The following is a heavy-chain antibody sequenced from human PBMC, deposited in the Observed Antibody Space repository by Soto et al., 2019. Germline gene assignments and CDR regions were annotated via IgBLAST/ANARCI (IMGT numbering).Heavy chain of an antibody. V-gene: IGHV3-23*01. Sequence: GGSLRLSCAASGFTFSSYAMKWVRQAPGKGLEWVSLIGESGTPTYYADSVKGRFTISRDSSGNTLFLEMYSLRAEDTAVYYCARYIPGVRYYGMDVWGQGTTVTVSS. CDR1: GFTFSSYA. J-gene: IGHJ6*02. CDR3: ARYIPGVRYYGMDV. CDR2: IGESGTPT. D-gene: IGHD2-2*01.